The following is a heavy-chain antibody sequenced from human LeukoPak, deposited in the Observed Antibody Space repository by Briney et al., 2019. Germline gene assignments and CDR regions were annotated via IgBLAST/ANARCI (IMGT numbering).Heavy chain of an antibody. V-gene: IGHV1-2*02. CDR1: GYTFTGYY. J-gene: IGHJ4*02. Sequence: GASVKVSCKASGYTFTGYYMHWVRQAPGQGLEWMGWINPNSGGTNYAQKFRGRVTMTRDTSISTAYMELSRLRSDDTAVYCCARDQSSGCADYWGQGTLVTVSS. CDR3: ARDQSSGCADY. CDR2: INPNSGGT. D-gene: IGHD6-19*01.